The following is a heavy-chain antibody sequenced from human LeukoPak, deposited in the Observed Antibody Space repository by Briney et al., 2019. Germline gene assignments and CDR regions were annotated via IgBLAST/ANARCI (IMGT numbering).Heavy chain of an antibody. D-gene: IGHD6-13*01. CDR1: GGSISSGDYY. CDR2: IYYSGST. CDR3: AREVAAAYYFDY. V-gene: IGHV4-30-4*08. Sequence: SETLSLTCTVSGGSISSGDYYWSWIRQPPGKGLEWIGYIYYSGSTYYNPSLKSRVTISVDTSKNQFSLKLSPVTAADTAVYYCAREVAAAYYFDYWGQGTQVTVSS. J-gene: IGHJ4*02.